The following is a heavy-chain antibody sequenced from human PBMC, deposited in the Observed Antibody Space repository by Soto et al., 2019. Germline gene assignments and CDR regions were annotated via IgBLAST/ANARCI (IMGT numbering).Heavy chain of an antibody. CDR3: RETYYEFWRCYNDY. Sequence: PSETLSLTCTVSGGSISSSSYYWGWIRQPPGKGLEWIGSIYYSGSTYYNPSLKSRVTISVDTSKNQFSLKLSSVTAAVTSVYYCRETYYEFWRCYNDYWGQGTLVTVSS. CDR2: IYYSGST. D-gene: IGHD3-3*01. CDR1: GGSISSSSYY. J-gene: IGHJ4*02. V-gene: IGHV4-39*01.